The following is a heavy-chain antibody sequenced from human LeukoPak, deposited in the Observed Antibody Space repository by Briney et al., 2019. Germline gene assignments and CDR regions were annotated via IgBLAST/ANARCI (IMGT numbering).Heavy chain of an antibody. Sequence: ASVKVSCKASGYTFTSNYMHWVRQAPGQGLEWMGVISPSGSSTSYAQKLQGRVTMTTDTSISTAYMELSRLRSDDTAVYYCARVEYYDSSDAFDIWGQGTMVTVSS. D-gene: IGHD3-22*01. J-gene: IGHJ3*02. CDR2: ISPSGSST. V-gene: IGHV1-46*01. CDR1: GYTFTSNY. CDR3: ARVEYYDSSDAFDI.